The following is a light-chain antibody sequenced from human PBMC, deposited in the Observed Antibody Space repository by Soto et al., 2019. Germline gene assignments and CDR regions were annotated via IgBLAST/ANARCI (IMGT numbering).Light chain of an antibody. Sequence: QSVLTQPASVSGSPGQSITISCTGTSSDVGGYHYVSWYQQHPGKAPKLMIYEVNNRPSGVSNRFSGSKSGNTASLTISGLQPEDEADYYCSSYTSSSTLYVFGTGTKVTVL. CDR3: SSYTSSSTLYV. CDR1: SSDVGGYHY. V-gene: IGLV2-14*01. CDR2: EVN. J-gene: IGLJ1*01.